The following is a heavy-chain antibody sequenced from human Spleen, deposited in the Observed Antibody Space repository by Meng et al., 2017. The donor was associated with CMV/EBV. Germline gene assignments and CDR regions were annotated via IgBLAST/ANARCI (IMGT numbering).Heavy chain of an antibody. CDR2: VYCDDSTT. V-gene: IGHV5-51*01. CDR3: ASAVNFGGTFDY. J-gene: IGHJ4*01. D-gene: IGHD3/OR15-3a*01. Sequence: SCKGSGYSFTTSWIAWVRQMPGKGLEWMGIVYCDDSTTKYSPSFQGHVTISADKSITTAYLQWSGLKASDTAMYYCASAVNFGGTFDYWGHGTLVTVSS. CDR1: GYSFTTSW.